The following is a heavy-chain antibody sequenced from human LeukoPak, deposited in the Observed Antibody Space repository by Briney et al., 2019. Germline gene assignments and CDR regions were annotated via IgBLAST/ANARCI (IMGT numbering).Heavy chain of an antibody. D-gene: IGHD3-22*01. J-gene: IGHJ4*02. V-gene: IGHV1-69*13. CDR3: ARATYYYDSSGYKDEYYFDY. Sequence: GASVKVSCKASGGTFSSYAISWVRQAPGQGLEWMGGLIPIFGTANYAQKFQGRVTITADESTSTAYMELSSLRSEDTAVYYCARATYYYDSSGYKDEYYFDYWGQGTLVTVSS. CDR2: LIPIFGTA. CDR1: GGTFSSYA.